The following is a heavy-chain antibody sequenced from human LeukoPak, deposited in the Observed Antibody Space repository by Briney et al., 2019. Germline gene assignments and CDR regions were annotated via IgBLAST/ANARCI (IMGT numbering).Heavy chain of an antibody. D-gene: IGHD3-9*01. V-gene: IGHV3-21*01. CDR3: ARDRQVLRFFDWATAFDI. Sequence: GGSLRLSCAASGFTFSSYSMNWVRQAPGKGLEWVSSISSSSSYIYYADSVKGRFTISRDNAKNSLFLQMNSLRAEDTAVYYWARDRQVLRFFDWATAFDIWGQGTMVTVSS. CDR2: ISSSSSYI. J-gene: IGHJ3*02. CDR1: GFTFSSYS.